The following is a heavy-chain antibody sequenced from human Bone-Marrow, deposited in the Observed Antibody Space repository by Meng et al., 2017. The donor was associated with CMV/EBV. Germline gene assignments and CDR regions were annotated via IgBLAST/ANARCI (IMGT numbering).Heavy chain of an antibody. Sequence: GESLKISCAASGFTFNSYGMHWVRQAPGKGLEWVALIWYDGSNKYYADSVKGRFTIARDNPKNILYLQMNSLRAEDTAAYYCAKEGSGNKPLDCWGKGTLVTFSS. CDR3: AKEGSGNKPLDC. J-gene: IGHJ4*02. CDR2: IWYDGSNK. V-gene: IGHV3-33*06. D-gene: IGHD1-26*01. CDR1: GFTFNSYG.